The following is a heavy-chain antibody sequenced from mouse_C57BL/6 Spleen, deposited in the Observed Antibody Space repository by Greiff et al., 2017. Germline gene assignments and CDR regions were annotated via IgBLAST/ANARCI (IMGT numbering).Heavy chain of an antibody. CDR3: ARGSIWYFDV. CDR2: ISSGSSTI. D-gene: IGHD2-10*02. CDR1: GFTFSDYG. Sequence: EVKLVESGGGLVKPGGSLKLSCAASGFTFSDYGMHWVRQAPEKGLEWVAYISSGSSTIYYADAVKGRFTISRDNAKNTLFLQMTSLRSEDTAMYYCARGSIWYFDVWGTGNTVTVSS. J-gene: IGHJ1*03. V-gene: IGHV5-17*01.